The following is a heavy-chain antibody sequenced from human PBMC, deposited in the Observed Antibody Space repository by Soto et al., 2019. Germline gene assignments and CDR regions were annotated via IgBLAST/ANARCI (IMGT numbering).Heavy chain of an antibody. CDR1: GGTFSSYA. V-gene: IGHV1-69*13. CDR2: IIPIFGTA. D-gene: IGHD5-18*01. Sequence: GASVKVSSKASGGTFSSYAISWVRQAPGQGLEWMGGIIPIFGTANYAQKFQGRVTITADESTSTAYMELSSLRSEDTAVYYCARDQVEDTDAFDIWGQGTMVTVSS. CDR3: ARDQVEDTDAFDI. J-gene: IGHJ3*02.